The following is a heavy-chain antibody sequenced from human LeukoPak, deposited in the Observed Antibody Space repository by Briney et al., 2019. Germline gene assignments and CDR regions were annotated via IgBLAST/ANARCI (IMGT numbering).Heavy chain of an antibody. CDR1: GGSISSYY. Sequence: SETLSLICTVSGGSISSYYWSWIRQPPGKGLEWIGYIYYSGSTNYNPSLKSRVTISVDTSKNQFSLKLSSVTAADTAVYYCARGHDAFDIWGQGTMVTVSS. V-gene: IGHV4-59*01. CDR3: ARGHDAFDI. CDR2: IYYSGST. D-gene: IGHD2-15*01. J-gene: IGHJ3*02.